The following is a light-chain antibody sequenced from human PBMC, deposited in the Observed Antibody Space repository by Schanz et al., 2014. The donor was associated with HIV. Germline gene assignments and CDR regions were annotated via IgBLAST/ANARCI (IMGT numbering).Light chain of an antibody. J-gene: IGLJ3*02. CDR2: DVS. V-gene: IGLV2-14*03. CDR1: STDVGAYNL. Sequence: QSALTQPASVSGSPGQSITISCTGSSTDVGAYNLVSWYQQHPGKVPKLIIYDVSQRPSGVSNRFSGSKSGNTASLTISGLQAEDEADYYCSSYTSSSTWVFGGGTKLTVL. CDR3: SSYTSSSTWV.